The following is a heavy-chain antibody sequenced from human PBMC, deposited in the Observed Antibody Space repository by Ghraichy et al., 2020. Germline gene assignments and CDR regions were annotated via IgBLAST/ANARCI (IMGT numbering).Heavy chain of an antibody. V-gene: IGHV3-30*18. D-gene: IGHD4-17*01. CDR2: ISYDGSNK. Sequence: GGSLRLSCAASGFTFSSYGMHWVRQAPGKGLEWVAVISYDGSNKYYADSVKGRFTISRDNSKNTLYLQMNSLRAEDTAVYYCAKDSSMSVNYYFDYWGQGTLVTVSS. CDR3: AKDSSMSVNYYFDY. CDR1: GFTFSSYG. J-gene: IGHJ4*02.